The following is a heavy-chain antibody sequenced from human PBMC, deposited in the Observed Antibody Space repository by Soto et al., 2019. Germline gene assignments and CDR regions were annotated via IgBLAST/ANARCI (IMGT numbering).Heavy chain of an antibody. CDR2: ISGSGGST. Sequence: PGGSLRLSCAASGFTFTSYAMSWVRQAPGKGLEWVSTISGSGGSTYYADSVKGRFTISKDNSKNTLYLQMNSLRADDTAVYYCAKDFSDTVVVMPPIRDWGQGTQVTV. CDR3: AKDFSDTVVVMPPIRD. V-gene: IGHV3-23*01. CDR1: GFTFTSYA. D-gene: IGHD2-2*01. J-gene: IGHJ4*02.